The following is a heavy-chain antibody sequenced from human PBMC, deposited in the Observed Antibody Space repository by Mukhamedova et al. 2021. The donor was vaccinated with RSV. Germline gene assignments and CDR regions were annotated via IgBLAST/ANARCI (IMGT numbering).Heavy chain of an antibody. J-gene: IGHJ4*02. CDR2: IYDNGDA. Sequence: PPGEGLEWIGMIYDNGDAYSNPSLKSRVTISLDKSENQFSLRLRSVTAADTAVYYCARSNRRLTCGGDCRNFDYWGQGTLVTVSS. V-gene: IGHV4-59*01. D-gene: IGHD2-21*02. CDR3: ARSNRRLTCGGDCRNFDY.